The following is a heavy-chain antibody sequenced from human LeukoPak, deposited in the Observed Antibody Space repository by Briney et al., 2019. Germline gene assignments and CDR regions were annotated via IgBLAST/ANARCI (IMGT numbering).Heavy chain of an antibody. CDR2: ISGNGGST. Sequence: GGSLRLSCSASGLTFSTYAMHWVRKAPGKGLEYVSAISGNGGSTYHADAVKGRFTISRDNSKNTLYLQMSSLRAEDTAVYYCVTGYSSGWSYFDYWGQGTLVTVSS. CDR1: GLTFSTYA. V-gene: IGHV3-64D*09. J-gene: IGHJ4*02. D-gene: IGHD6-19*01. CDR3: VTGYSSGWSYFDY.